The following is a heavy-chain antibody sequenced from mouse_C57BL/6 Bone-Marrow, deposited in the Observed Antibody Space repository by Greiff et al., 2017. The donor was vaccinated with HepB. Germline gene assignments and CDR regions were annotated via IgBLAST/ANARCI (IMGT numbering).Heavy chain of an antibody. Sequence: EVQRVESGGGLVKPGGSLKLSCAASGFTFSSYTMSWVRQTPEKRLEWVATISGGGGNTYYPDSVKGRFTISRDNAKNTLYLQMSSLRSEDTALYYCARTGYFDVWGTGTTVTVSS. J-gene: IGHJ1*03. CDR2: ISGGGGNT. CDR3: ARTGYFDV. CDR1: GFTFSSYT. V-gene: IGHV5-9*01.